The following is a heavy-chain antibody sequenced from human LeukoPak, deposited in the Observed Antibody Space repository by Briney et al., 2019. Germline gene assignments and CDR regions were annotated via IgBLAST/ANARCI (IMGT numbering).Heavy chain of an antibody. V-gene: IGHV3-74*01. CDR1: GFTFNSYA. CDR2: INSDGSST. CDR3: ARVAGRDYGSGSYYNGLGD. D-gene: IGHD3-10*01. J-gene: IGHJ4*02. Sequence: GGSLRLSCAASGFTFNSYALNWVRQAPGKGLVWVSRINSDGSSTSYADSVKGRFTISRDNAKNTLYLQMNSLRAEDTAVYYCARVAGRDYGSGSYYNGLGDWGRGTLVTVSS.